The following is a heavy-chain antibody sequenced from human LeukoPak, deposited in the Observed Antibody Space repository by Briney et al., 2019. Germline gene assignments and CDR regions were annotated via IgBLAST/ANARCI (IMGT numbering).Heavy chain of an antibody. Sequence: GASVKVSCKASGGTFSSYAISWVRQAPGQGLEWMGRIIPIFGIANYAQKFQGRVTITADKSTSTAYMELSSLRSEDTAVYYCARDLWFGESDYYYYGMDVWGQGTTVTVSS. J-gene: IGHJ6*02. CDR3: ARDLWFGESDYYYYGMDV. D-gene: IGHD3-10*01. V-gene: IGHV1-69*04. CDR2: IIPIFGIA. CDR1: GGTFSSYA.